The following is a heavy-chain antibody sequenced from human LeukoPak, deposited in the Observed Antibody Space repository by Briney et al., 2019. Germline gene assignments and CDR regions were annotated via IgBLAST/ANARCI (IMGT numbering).Heavy chain of an antibody. Sequence: ASVKVSCKASGYTFTSYGISWVRQATGQGLEWMGWMNPNSGNTGYAQKFQGRVTITRNTSISTAYMELSSLRSEDTAVYYCARGTPYYFDYWGQGTLVTVSS. CDR1: GYTFTSYG. J-gene: IGHJ4*02. V-gene: IGHV1-8*03. CDR2: MNPNSGNT. CDR3: ARGTPYYFDY.